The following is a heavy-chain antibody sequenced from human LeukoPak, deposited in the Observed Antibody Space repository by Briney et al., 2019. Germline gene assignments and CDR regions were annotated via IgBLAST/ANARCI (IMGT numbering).Heavy chain of an antibody. CDR3: ARDRGYQLLPNWFDP. J-gene: IGHJ5*02. D-gene: IGHD2-2*01. V-gene: IGHV3-30*07. CDR2: ISYDGSNK. CDR1: GFTFSSYA. Sequence: PGGSLRLSCAASGFTFSSYAMHWVRQAPGKGLEWVAVISYDGSNKYYTDSVKGRFTISRDNAKNSLYLQMNSLRAEDTAVYYCARDRGYQLLPNWFDPWGQGTLVTVSS.